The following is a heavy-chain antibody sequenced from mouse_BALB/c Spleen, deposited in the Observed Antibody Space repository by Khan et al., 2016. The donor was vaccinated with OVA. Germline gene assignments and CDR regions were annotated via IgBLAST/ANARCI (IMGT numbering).Heavy chain of an antibody. V-gene: IGHV5-6*01. D-gene: IGHD4-1*01. CDR2: ISSGGDYT. CDR3: ASHLTGSFAY. Sequence: EVELVESGGDLVKPGGSLKLSCAASGFTFSSYSMSWVRQTPDKRLEWVASISSGGDYTYYPDIVKGRFTISRDNAKNTLYIEMSSLKSEDTAMYYCASHLTGSFAYWGQGTLVTVSA. J-gene: IGHJ3*01. CDR1: GFTFSSYS.